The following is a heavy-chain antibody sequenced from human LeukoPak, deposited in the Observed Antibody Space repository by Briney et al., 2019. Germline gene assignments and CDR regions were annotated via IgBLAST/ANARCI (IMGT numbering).Heavy chain of an antibody. D-gene: IGHD4-23*01. V-gene: IGHV3-30*14. CDR3: TSGPTVDFDY. CDR2: ISYDGSNK. J-gene: IGHJ4*02. CDR1: GFTFSSYA. Sequence: PGGSLRLSCAASGFTFSSYAMHWVRQAPGKGLEWVAVISYDGSNKYYADSVKGRFTISRDNSKNTLYLQMNSLKTEDTAVYYCTSGPTVDFDYWGQGTLVTVSS.